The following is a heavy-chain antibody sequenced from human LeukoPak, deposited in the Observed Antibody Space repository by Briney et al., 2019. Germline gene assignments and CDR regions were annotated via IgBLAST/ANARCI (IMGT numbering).Heavy chain of an antibody. CDR1: GGSFSGYY. J-gene: IGHJ4*02. D-gene: IGHD6-6*01. CDR2: INHSGST. Sequence: SETLSLTCAVSGGSFSGYYWSWIRQPPGKGLEGMWEINHSGSTNYNPSLKSRVTISVDTSKNQFSLKLSSVTAADTAVSYYARVCIAARHFDYLGQGTLASVSP. V-gene: IGHV4-34*01. CDR3: ARVCIAARHFDY.